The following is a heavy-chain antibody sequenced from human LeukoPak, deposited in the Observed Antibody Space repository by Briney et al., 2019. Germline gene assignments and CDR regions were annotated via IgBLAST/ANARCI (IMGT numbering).Heavy chain of an antibody. CDR2: ISSSSSYI. Sequence: GGSLRLSCAASGFGFSTFKMNWVRQTPGKGLEWVSSISSSSSYIYYADSMKGRFTISRDNTKNSLYLQMNSLRAEDTAVYYCARGSYYGSGSYYTPHYFDYWGQGTLVTVSS. J-gene: IGHJ4*02. D-gene: IGHD3-10*01. V-gene: IGHV3-21*01. CDR1: GFGFSTFK. CDR3: ARGSYYGSGSYYTPHYFDY.